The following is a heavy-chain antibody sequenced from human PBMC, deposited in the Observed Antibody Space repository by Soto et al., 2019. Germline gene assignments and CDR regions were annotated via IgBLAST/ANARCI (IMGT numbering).Heavy chain of an antibody. D-gene: IGHD1-20*01. CDR1: GGSISSYY. Sequence: SETLSLTCTVSGGSISSYYWSWIRQPPGKGLEWIGYIYYSGSTNYNPSLKSRVTISVDTSKNQFSLKLSSVTAADTAVYYCAREDLTGLDYWGQGTLVTVSS. J-gene: IGHJ4*02. CDR3: AREDLTGLDY. V-gene: IGHV4-59*01. CDR2: IYYSGST.